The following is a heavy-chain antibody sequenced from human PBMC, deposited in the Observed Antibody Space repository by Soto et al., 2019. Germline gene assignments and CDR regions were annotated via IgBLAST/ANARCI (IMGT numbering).Heavy chain of an antibody. D-gene: IGHD3-9*01. CDR1: GGSISSGGYS. Sequence: QLQLQESGSGLVKPSQTLSLTCAVSGGSISSGGYSWSWIRQPPGKGLEWIVYIYHTGSTYYNPSLKSRVTISVDRSKNQFSLKLSSVTAADTAVYYCARGPDYDILTGYLGGMDVWGQGTTVTVSS. J-gene: IGHJ6*02. CDR2: IYHTGST. CDR3: ARGPDYDILTGYLGGMDV. V-gene: IGHV4-30-2*01.